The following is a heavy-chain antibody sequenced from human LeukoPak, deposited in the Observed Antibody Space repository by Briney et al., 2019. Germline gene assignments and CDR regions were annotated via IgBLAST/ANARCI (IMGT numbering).Heavy chain of an antibody. D-gene: IGHD6-19*01. Sequence: KPSETLSLTCTVSGGSISSGGYYWSWIRQPPGKGLEWIGEINHSGSTNYNPSLKSRVTISVDTSKNQFSLKLSSVTAADTAVYYCARGLIVKNGEQWLVRRPTKYNWFDPWGQGTLVTVSS. CDR1: GGSISSGGYY. V-gene: IGHV4-39*07. J-gene: IGHJ5*02. CDR3: ARGLIVKNGEQWLVRRPTKYNWFDP. CDR2: INHSGST.